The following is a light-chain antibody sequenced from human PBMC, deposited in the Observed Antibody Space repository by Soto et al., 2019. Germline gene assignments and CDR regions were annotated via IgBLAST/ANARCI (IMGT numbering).Light chain of an antibody. J-gene: IGLJ7*01. CDR2: EVS. Sequence: QSALTQPASVSGSPGQSITFSCTGASSDVGGYDFVSWYQQHPGKAPKVMIFEVSNRPSGVSNRFSGSKSGNTASLTISGLQSEDEADYYCSSYTTNNTVIFGGGTQLTVL. CDR1: SSDVGGYDF. CDR3: SSYTTNNTVI. V-gene: IGLV2-14*01.